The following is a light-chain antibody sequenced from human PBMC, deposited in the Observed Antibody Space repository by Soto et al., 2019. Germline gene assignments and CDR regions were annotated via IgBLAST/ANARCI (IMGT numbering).Light chain of an antibody. J-gene: IGLJ1*01. CDR2: NVN. CDR1: SSDVGNYNY. Sequence: QSVLTQSASVSGCPGQSITICCTGASSDVGNYNYVSWYQQHPGEVPKLIIFNVNNRPSGVSNRFSGSKSGNTASLTISGLQAEDEADYYCSSFTSSTTYVFGTGTKVTVL. V-gene: IGLV2-14*01. CDR3: SSFTSSTTYV.